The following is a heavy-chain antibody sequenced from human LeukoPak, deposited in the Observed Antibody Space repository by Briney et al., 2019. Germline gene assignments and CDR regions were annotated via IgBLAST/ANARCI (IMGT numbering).Heavy chain of an antibody. CDR1: GFTFSSYS. J-gene: IGHJ4*02. CDR2: ISSSSSYI. V-gene: IGHV3-21*01. D-gene: IGHD3-10*01. Sequence: GGSLRLSCAASGFTFSSYSMNWVRQAPGKGLEWVSSISSSSSYIYYADSVKGRFTISRDNSKNTLYLQMNSLRAEDTAVYYCARESEFAGEDYWGQGTLVTVSS. CDR3: ARESEFAGEDY.